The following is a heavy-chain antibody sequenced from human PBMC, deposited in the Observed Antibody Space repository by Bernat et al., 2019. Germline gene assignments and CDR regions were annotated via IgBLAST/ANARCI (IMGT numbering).Heavy chain of an antibody. Sequence: QVQLVQSGAEVKKPGASVKVSCKASGYTFTDYYMHWVRQAPGPGLQWMGIINPSGGSTSYAQKFQGRVTMTRDTSTSTVYMELSSLRSEDTAVYYCARAPYGDYGPFDYWGQGTLVTVSS. CDR2: INPSGGST. J-gene: IGHJ4*02. CDR3: ARAPYGDYGPFDY. D-gene: IGHD4-17*01. CDR1: GYTFTDYY. V-gene: IGHV1-46*01.